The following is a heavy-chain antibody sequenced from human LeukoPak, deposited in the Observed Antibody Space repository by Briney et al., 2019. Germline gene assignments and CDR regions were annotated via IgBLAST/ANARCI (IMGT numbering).Heavy chain of an antibody. CDR1: GVIFSSNSAS. CDR2: TYYDSKWVF. D-gene: IGHD5-12*01. Sequence: QTLSLTCALSGVIFSSNSASWHWCRQAPARGLEWLGRTYYDSKWVFDYALSVKSRITIHPDTSKNQLSLQLNSVTPEDTAVYYCARRTYTGYVGHFDYWGQGTLVTVSS. J-gene: IGHJ4*02. V-gene: IGHV6-1*01. CDR3: ARRTYTGYVGHFDY.